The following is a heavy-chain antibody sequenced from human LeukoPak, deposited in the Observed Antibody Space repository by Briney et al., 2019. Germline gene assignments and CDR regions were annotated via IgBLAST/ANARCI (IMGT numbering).Heavy chain of an antibody. CDR3: AKDSVEYSSSLFDY. J-gene: IGHJ4*02. CDR2: ISNNGGYT. D-gene: IGHD6-6*01. V-gene: IGHV3-23*01. CDR1: GFTFSSSA. Sequence: GGSLRLSCAASGFTFSSSAMSWVRQAPGKGLEWVSAISNNGGYTYYADSVQGRFTISRDNSKSTLCLQMNSLRAEDTAVYYCAKDSVEYSSSLFDYWGQGTLVTVSS.